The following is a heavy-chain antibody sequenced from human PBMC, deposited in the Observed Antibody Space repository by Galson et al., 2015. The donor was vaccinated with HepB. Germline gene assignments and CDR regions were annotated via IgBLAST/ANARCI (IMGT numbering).Heavy chain of an antibody. CDR2: ISTTGTNI. V-gene: IGHV3-48*01. CDR1: GFTFSSFT. J-gene: IGHJ4*02. Sequence: SLRLSCAASGFTFSSFTMNWVRQAPGKKLEWVSDISTTGTNIFYVDSVRGRFAVSGDNAKNSLYLQMNSLRAEDTAIYYCARVVLSGSYWYFDFWGQGTLVTVSS. D-gene: IGHD1-26*01. CDR3: ARVVLSGSYWYFDF.